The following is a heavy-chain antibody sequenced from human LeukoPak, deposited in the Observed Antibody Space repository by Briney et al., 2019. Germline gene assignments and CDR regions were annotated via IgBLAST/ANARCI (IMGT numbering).Heavy chain of an antibody. Sequence: GGSLRLSCAASGFTFSDYYMSWIRQAPGKGLEWVSYISSSGKSVYYADSVKGRFTISGDNAKNSLYLQLNSLRAEDTAVYYCARVQGYYDTSGYRFDYWGQGTQVTVSS. CDR1: GFTFSDYY. D-gene: IGHD3-22*01. V-gene: IGHV3-11*01. CDR2: ISSSGKSV. J-gene: IGHJ4*02. CDR3: ARVQGYYDTSGYRFDY.